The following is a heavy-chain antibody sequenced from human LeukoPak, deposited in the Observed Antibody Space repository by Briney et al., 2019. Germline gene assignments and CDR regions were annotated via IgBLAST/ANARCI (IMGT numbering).Heavy chain of an antibody. CDR3: ARDRQQVVVAARCFDY. CDR2: INSSSSYI. V-gene: IGHV3-21*01. CDR1: GFTFSSYS. J-gene: IGHJ4*02. D-gene: IGHD2-15*01. Sequence: GGSLRLSCAASGFTFSSYSMNWVRQAPGKGLEWVSSINSSSSYIYYADSVKGRFTISRDNAKNSLYLQMNSLRAEDTAVYYCARDRQQVVVAARCFDYWGQGTLVTVSS.